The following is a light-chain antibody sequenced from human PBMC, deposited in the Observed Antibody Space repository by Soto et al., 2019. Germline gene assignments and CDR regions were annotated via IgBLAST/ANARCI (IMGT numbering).Light chain of an antibody. Sequence: AIQMTQSPPSLSASVGDRVIITCRASQSISNHLNWYQQKPGKAPSLLITDASKLESGVPPRFNGSRSETEFTLTIRNLQPDDFATYYCQQYNSFPWTFGLGTKV. V-gene: IGKV1-13*02. CDR1: QSISNH. CDR3: QQYNSFPWT. J-gene: IGKJ1*01. CDR2: DAS.